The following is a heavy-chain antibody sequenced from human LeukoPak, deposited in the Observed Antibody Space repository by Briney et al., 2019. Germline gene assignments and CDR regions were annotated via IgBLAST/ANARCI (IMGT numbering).Heavy chain of an antibody. J-gene: IGHJ4*02. CDR3: AKEIGYCSSTSCSY. Sequence: GGSLRLSCAASGFTFSSYAMSWVRLAPGKGLEWVSAISGSGGSTYYADSVKGRFTISRDNSKNTLYLQMNSLRAEDTAVYYCAKEIGYCSSTSCSYWGQGTLVTVSS. CDR2: ISGSGGST. CDR1: GFTFSSYA. D-gene: IGHD2-2*01. V-gene: IGHV3-23*01.